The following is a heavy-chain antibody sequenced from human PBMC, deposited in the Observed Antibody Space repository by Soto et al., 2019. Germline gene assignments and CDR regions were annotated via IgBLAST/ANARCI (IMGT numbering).Heavy chain of an antibody. D-gene: IGHD3-16*01. CDR1: GFTFSSYG. CDR3: AYAFDYALDY. CDR2: ISYDGSNK. Sequence: GGSLRLSCAASGFTFSSYGMHWVRQAPGKGLEWVAVISYDGSNKYYADSVKGRFTISRDNSKNTLYLQMNSLRAEDTAVYYCAYAFDYALDYWGQGTLVTVSS. J-gene: IGHJ4*02. V-gene: IGHV3-30*03.